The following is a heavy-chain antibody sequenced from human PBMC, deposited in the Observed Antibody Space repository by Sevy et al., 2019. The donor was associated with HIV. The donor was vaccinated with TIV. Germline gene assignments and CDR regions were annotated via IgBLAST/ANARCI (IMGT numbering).Heavy chain of an antibody. CDR2: ISYDGSNK. Sequence: WGSLRLSCAASGFTFSSYAMHWVRHAPGKGLEWVAVISYDGSNKYYADSVKGRFTISRDNSKNTLYLQMNSLRAEDTAVYYCARDPYTIFGVVRGWFDPWGQGTLVTVSS. V-gene: IGHV3-30-3*01. D-gene: IGHD3-3*01. CDR1: GFTFSSYA. J-gene: IGHJ5*02. CDR3: ARDPYTIFGVVRGWFDP.